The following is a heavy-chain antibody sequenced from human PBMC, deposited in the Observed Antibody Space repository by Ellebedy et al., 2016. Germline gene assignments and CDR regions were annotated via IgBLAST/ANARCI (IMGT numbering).Heavy chain of an antibody. J-gene: IGHJ4*02. CDR3: ARGRIVGAANY. CDR1: GGSISNYY. Sequence: GSLRLSCTVSGGSISNYYWSWIRQPPGKGLEWVGYIYYSGSTNYNPSLKSRVTVSVDPSKNHFSLKLSSVTAADTAVYYCARGRIVGAANYWGQGTLVTVSS. CDR2: IYYSGST. V-gene: IGHV4-59*01. D-gene: IGHD1-26*01.